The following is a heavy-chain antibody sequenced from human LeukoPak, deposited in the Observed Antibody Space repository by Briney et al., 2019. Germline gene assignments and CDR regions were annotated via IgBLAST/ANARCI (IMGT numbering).Heavy chain of an antibody. V-gene: IGHV3-23*01. D-gene: IGHD1-26*01. J-gene: IGHJ4*02. CDR2: ISNSGGTT. Sequence: GGSLRLSCAASGFTFSRFTMSWARQAPGKGLEYVSGISNSGGTTSYADSVKGRFTISRDNSKNTLYLQMNSLRAEDTAVYYCAVGSTYSGSYYDCFDYWGQGTLVTVSS. CDR1: GFTFSRFT. CDR3: AVGSTYSGSYYDCFDY.